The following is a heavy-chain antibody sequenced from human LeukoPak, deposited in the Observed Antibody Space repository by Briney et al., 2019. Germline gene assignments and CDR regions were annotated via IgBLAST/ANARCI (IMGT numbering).Heavy chain of an antibody. CDR2: IYHSGST. V-gene: IGHV4-4*02. D-gene: IGHD6-13*01. J-gene: IGHJ5*02. CDR1: GGSISSSNW. Sequence: SETLSPTCAVSGGSISSSNWWSWVRQPPGKGLEWIGEIYHSGSTNYNPSLKSRVTISVDKSKNQFSLKLSSVTAADTAVYYCARGPIAAAGTTGWFDPWGQGTLVTVSS. CDR3: ARGPIAAAGTTGWFDP.